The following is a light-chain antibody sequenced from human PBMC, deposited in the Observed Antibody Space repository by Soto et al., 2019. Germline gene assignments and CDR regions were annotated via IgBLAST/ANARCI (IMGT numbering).Light chain of an antibody. Sequence: DIQMTQSPSTLSASVGDRVTITCRASQSISSWLAWYQQKPGKAPKLLIYDASSLESGVPSRFSVSGSGTEFTFTISSLQPDDFATYYCQQYNSYNTFGQGTKVDIK. CDR2: DAS. V-gene: IGKV1-5*01. CDR1: QSISSW. J-gene: IGKJ2*01. CDR3: QQYNSYNT.